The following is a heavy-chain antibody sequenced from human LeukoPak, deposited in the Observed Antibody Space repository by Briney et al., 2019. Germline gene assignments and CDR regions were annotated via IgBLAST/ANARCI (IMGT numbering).Heavy chain of an antibody. D-gene: IGHD2-2*02. J-gene: IGHJ4*02. CDR1: CVYISSSIYY. V-gene: IGHV4-39*01. Sequence: SETLSHTRTVSCVYISSSIYYWSWIRHPPGKGLEWWGYIYYSGSTSYNPSLKSRVTISVDTSKNLFSLKLTSVTAADTAVYYCARTTIVLVPAAIPYYFDSWGQGTLVTVSS. CDR2: IYYSGST. CDR3: ARTTIVLVPAAIPYYFDS.